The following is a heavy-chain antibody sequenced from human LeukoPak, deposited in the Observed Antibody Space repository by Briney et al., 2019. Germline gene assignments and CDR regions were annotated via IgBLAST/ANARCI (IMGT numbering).Heavy chain of an antibody. CDR1: GGSISSSSYY. V-gene: IGHV4-39*07. Sequence: SETLSLTCTVSGGSISSSSYYWGWIRQPQGKGLEWIGSIYYSGSTYYNPSLKSRVTISVDTSKNQFSLKLSSVTAADTAVYYCARDRYCSSTSCSTIDAFDIWGQGTMVTVSS. D-gene: IGHD2-2*01. CDR3: ARDRYCSSTSCSTIDAFDI. CDR2: IYYSGST. J-gene: IGHJ3*02.